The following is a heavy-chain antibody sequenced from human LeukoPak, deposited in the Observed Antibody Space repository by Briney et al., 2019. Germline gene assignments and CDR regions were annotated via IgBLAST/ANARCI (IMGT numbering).Heavy chain of an antibody. Sequence: PGGSLRLSCAASGFTFSSYAMSWVRQAPGKGLEWVSAISGSGGSTYYADSVKGRFTISRDNSKNTLYLQMNSLRAEDTAVYYGARGGSVWSRQSFDYWGRGTLVTVPS. V-gene: IGHV3-23*01. CDR3: ARGGSVWSRQSFDY. D-gene: IGHD6-19*01. J-gene: IGHJ4*02. CDR2: ISGSGGST. CDR1: GFTFSSYA.